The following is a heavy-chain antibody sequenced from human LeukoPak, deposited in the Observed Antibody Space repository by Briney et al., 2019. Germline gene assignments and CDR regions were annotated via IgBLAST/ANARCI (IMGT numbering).Heavy chain of an antibody. CDR3: ARDFFSYFGSGSYWGLDY. V-gene: IGHV4-59*12. CDR2: IYYSGST. CDR1: GGSISSYY. J-gene: IGHJ4*02. D-gene: IGHD3-10*01. Sequence: SETLSLTCTVSGGSISSYYWSWIRQPPGKGLEWIGYIYYSGSTDYNPSLKSRVTISLDTSKNQFSLKLNSVTAADTAVYYCARDFFSYFGSGSYWGLDYWGQGILVIVSS.